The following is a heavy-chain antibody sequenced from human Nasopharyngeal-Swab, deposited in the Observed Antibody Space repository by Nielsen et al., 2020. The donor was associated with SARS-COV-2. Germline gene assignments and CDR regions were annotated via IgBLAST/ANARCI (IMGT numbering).Heavy chain of an antibody. CDR2: ISGSGGST. CDR1: GFTFSSYA. CDR3: AKDVSSSWYRGYYGMDV. Sequence: GGSLRLSCAASGFTFSSYAMSWVRQAPGKGLEWVSAISGSGGSTYYADSVKGRFTISRDNSKNTLYLQMNSLRAEDTAVYYCAKDVSSSWYRGYYGMDVWGQGTTVTVSS. V-gene: IGHV3-23*01. J-gene: IGHJ6*02. D-gene: IGHD6-13*01.